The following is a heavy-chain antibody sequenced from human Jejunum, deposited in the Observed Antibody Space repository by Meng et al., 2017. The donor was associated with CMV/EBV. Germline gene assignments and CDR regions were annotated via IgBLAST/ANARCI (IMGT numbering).Heavy chain of an antibody. CDR1: RFTFRNYA. V-gene: IGHV3-23*01. J-gene: IGHJ4*02. CDR3: ARGAPWTDYDY. Sequence: SCAAPRFTFRNYAMSWVSQTPGKGLEWVSGIGASGGSTYYADSVKGRFTISRDNINNILYLQMHSLRADDTAVYYCARGAPWTDYDYWGQGTLVTVSS. D-gene: IGHD3/OR15-3a*01. CDR2: IGASGGST.